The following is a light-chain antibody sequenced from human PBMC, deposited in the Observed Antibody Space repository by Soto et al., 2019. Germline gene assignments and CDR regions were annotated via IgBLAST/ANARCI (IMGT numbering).Light chain of an antibody. CDR1: QSISSS. CDR2: DAS. Sequence: EIVMTQSPVTLSVSPGERATLSCRASQSISSSLAWFQQKAGQPPRLLIFDASNRANGVPGRFSGSGSGTEFTLTVSSLQSEDVAVYYCLKYNNWPRTFGHGTKVEIK. J-gene: IGKJ1*01. CDR3: LKYNNWPRT. V-gene: IGKV3-15*01.